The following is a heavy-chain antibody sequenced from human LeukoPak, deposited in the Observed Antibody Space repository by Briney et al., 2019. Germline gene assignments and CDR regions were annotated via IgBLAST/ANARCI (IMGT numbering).Heavy chain of an antibody. CDR1: GGSFSGYY. Sequence: SETLSLTCAVYGGSFSGYYWSWIRQPPGKGLEWIGEINHSGSTNYNPSLTSRVTISVDTSKNQLSLKLSSVTAADTAVYYCARRHVVVPAAVRRNYYMDVWGKGTTVTVSS. J-gene: IGHJ6*03. V-gene: IGHV4-34*01. D-gene: IGHD2-2*01. CDR3: ARRHVVVPAAVRRNYYMDV. CDR2: INHSGST.